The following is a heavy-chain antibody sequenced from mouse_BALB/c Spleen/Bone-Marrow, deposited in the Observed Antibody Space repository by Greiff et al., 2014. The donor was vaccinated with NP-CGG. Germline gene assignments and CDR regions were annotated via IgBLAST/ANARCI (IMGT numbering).Heavy chain of an antibody. CDR2: ISSGGSYT. V-gene: IGHV5-6*01. D-gene: IGHD2-1*01. Sequence: EVKLVESGGDLVKPGGSLKLSCAASGFTFSKYGMSWVRQTPDKRLEWVANISSGGSYTYYPDSVKGRFTISRDNAKNTLYLQMSNLKSEDTAMYDGARQYGNYGVMDYWGQGTSVTVSS. J-gene: IGHJ4*01. CDR1: GFTFSKYG. CDR3: ARQYGNYGVMDY.